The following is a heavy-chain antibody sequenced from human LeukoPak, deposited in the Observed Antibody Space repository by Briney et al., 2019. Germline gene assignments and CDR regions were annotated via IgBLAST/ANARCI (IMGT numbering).Heavy chain of an antibody. V-gene: IGHV4-39*01. D-gene: IGHD3-16*01. CDR1: ADSISTSNYY. CDR3: ATTPHYEGGGFDI. CDR2: VYYTGRT. Sequence: SETLSLTCTVSADSISTSNYYWGWIRQPPGKGLEWIGSVYYTGRTYDIPSLKSRVTISVDTSKNQFSLKLNSVTAADTAVYYCATTPHYEGGGFDIWGQGTMVTVSS. J-gene: IGHJ3*02.